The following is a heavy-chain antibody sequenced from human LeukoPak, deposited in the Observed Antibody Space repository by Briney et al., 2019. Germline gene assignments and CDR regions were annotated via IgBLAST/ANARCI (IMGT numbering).Heavy chain of an antibody. J-gene: IGHJ5*02. D-gene: IGHD6-13*01. CDR3: ARARKVAAGASWFDP. Sequence: SETLSLTCTVSGGAISSYYWSWIRQPAGKGLEWIGRIFTSGSTNYNPSLKSRVTMSVDTSKNQFSLKLSSVTAADTAVYYCARARKVAAGASWFDPWGQGTLVTVSS. CDR2: IFTSGST. V-gene: IGHV4-4*07. CDR1: GGAISSYY.